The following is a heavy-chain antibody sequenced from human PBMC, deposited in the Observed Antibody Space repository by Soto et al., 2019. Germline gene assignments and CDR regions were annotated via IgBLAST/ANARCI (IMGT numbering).Heavy chain of an antibody. CDR1: GGSISSYY. Sequence: PSETLSLTCTVPGGSISSYYWSWIRQPPGEGLEWIGYIYYSGSTNYHPPLKSRFTISVDTYKNQFSLKLSSVAAADTAVYYCARDWIADGGTRRKNWFDHWGQGTLVTVSS. V-gene: IGHV4-59*12. J-gene: IGHJ5*02. CDR3: ARDWIADGGTRRKNWFDH. D-gene: IGHD6-13*01. CDR2: IYYSGST.